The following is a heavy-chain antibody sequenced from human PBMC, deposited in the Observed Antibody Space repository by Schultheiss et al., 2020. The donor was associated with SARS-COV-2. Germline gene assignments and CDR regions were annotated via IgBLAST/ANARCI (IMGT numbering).Heavy chain of an antibody. CDR3: ARGGDLAVAGTPDY. V-gene: IGHV4-34*01. D-gene: IGHD6-19*01. J-gene: IGHJ4*02. Sequence: SETLSLTCAVYGGSFSGYYWSWIRQPPGKGLEWIGYIYYSGSTNYNPSLKSRVTISVDRSKNQFSLKLSAVTAADTAVYYCARGGDLAVAGTPDYWGQGTLVTVSS. CDR1: GGSFSGYY. CDR2: IYYSGST.